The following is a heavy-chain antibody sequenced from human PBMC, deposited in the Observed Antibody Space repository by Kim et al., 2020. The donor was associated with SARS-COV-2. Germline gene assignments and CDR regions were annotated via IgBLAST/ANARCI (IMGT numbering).Heavy chain of an antibody. CDR3: ARRGLYDLPD. CDR2: DT. J-gene: IGHJ4*02. V-gene: IGHV5-51*01. Sequence: DTRYSPSFQGQVTISADKSISTAYLQWSSLKASDTAMYYCARRGLYDLPDWGQGTLVTVSS. D-gene: IGHD3-3*01.